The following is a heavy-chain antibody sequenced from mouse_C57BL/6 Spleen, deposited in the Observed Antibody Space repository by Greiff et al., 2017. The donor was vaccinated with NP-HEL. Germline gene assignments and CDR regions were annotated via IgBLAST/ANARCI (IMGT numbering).Heavy chain of an antibody. CDR2: IWSGGST. D-gene: IGHD1-1*01. CDR1: GFSLTSYG. V-gene: IGHV2-2*01. CDR3: ARYDGSFDY. Sequence: VQLVESGPGLVQPSQSLSITCTVSGFSLTSYGVHWVRQSPGKGLEWLGVIWSGGSTDYNAAFISRLSISKDKSKSQVFFKLSSLQSDDTAIYYCARYDGSFDYWGQGTTLTVSS. J-gene: IGHJ2*01.